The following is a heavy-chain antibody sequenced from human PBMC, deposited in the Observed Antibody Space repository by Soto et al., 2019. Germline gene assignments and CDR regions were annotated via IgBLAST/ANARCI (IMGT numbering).Heavy chain of an antibody. CDR2: INSDGSRI. CDR1: GFTFSSYW. D-gene: IGHD2-21*01. V-gene: IGHV3-74*01. Sequence: EVQLVESGGGLVQPGGSLRLSCAASGFTFSSYWMHWVRQAPGKGLVWVSRINSDGSRIDYADSVKGRFAISRDNAKNTLSLQMNSLRAEDTAVYYCCGLPYWGQGTLVTVSS. CDR3: CGLPY. J-gene: IGHJ4*02.